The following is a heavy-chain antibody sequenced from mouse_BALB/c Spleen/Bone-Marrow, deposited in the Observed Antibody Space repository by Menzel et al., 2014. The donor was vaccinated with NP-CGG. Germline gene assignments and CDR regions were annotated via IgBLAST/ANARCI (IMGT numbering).Heavy chain of an antibody. CDR2: IDPANGNT. CDR1: GFNIKDTY. J-gene: IGHJ4*01. Sequence: VQLQQSGAELVKPGASVKLSCTAPGFNIKDTYMHWVKQRPEQGLEWIGRIDPANGNTKYDPKFQGKATIPTDTSSNTAYLQLSSLTSEDTAVYYCTRDYVLYAMDYWGQGTSVTVSS. V-gene: IGHV14-3*02. D-gene: IGHD2-4*01. CDR3: TRDYVLYAMDY.